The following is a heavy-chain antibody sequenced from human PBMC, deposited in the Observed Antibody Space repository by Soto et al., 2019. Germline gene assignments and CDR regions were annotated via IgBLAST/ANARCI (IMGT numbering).Heavy chain of an antibody. J-gene: IGHJ4*02. CDR2: ITGSGSST. Sequence: GGSLRLSCAASGFTFSNSALTWVRQAPGKGPEWVSAITGSGSSTFYADSVKGRYTISRANSKNTRYLQMNCLRAEDTAVYYYAKRSSGWYFIDYWGQGTLVTVSS. D-gene: IGHD6-19*01. CDR3: AKRSSGWYFIDY. V-gene: IGHV3-23*01. CDR1: GFTFSNSA.